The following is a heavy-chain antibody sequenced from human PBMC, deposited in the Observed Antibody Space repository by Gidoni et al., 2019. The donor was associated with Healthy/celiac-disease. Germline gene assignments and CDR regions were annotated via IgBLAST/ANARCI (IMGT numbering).Heavy chain of an antibody. CDR3: AKDIPDYYDSSHFDY. J-gene: IGHJ4*02. CDR2: SSGSGGST. D-gene: IGHD3-22*01. V-gene: IGHV3-23*04. Sequence: EVQLVESGGGLVQPGGSLRLSCAASGFPFRRYAMSWVRQAPGKGLDWFSASSGSGGSTYYADSVKGRFTISRDNSKNTLYLQMNSLRAEDTAVYYCAKDIPDYYDSSHFDYWGQGTLVTVSS. CDR1: GFPFRRYA.